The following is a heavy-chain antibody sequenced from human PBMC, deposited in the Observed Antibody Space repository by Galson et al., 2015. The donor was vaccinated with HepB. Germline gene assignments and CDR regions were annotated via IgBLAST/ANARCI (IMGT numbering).Heavy chain of an antibody. D-gene: IGHD6-13*01. Sequence: PALVKPTQTLTLTCTFSGFSLSTSGMCVSWIRQPPGKALEWLARIDWDDDKYYSTSLKTRLTISKDTSKNQVVLTMTNMDPVDTATYYCARVPVGSSSWYDAFDIWGQGTMVTVSS. CDR3: ARVPVGSSSWYDAFDI. CDR2: IDWDDDK. V-gene: IGHV2-70*11. J-gene: IGHJ3*02. CDR1: GFSLSTSGMC.